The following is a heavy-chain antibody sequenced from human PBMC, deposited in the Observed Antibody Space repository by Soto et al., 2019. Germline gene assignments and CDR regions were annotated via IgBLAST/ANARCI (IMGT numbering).Heavy chain of an antibody. Sequence: LSLTCTVSGGSISSGGYYWSWIRQHPGKGLEWIGYTYYSGSTYYNPSLKSRVTISVDTSKNQFSLKLSSVTAADTAVYYCARDPGYCSSTSCYRDYYYYGMDVWGQGTTVTVSS. V-gene: IGHV4-31*03. CDR3: ARDPGYCSSTSCYRDYYYYGMDV. D-gene: IGHD2-2*02. CDR2: TYYSGST. CDR1: GGSISSGGYY. J-gene: IGHJ6*02.